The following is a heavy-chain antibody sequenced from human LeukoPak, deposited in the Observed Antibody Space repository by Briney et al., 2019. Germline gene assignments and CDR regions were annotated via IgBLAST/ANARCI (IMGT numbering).Heavy chain of an antibody. V-gene: IGHV1-46*01. J-gene: IGHJ2*01. CDR2: INPSGGST. CDR3: AGSDTTGYSPREWDHWYFDL. CDR1: GYTFTGYY. D-gene: IGHD3-9*01. Sequence: ASVKVSCKASGYTFTGYYMHWVRQAPGQGLEWMGIINPSGGSTSYAQKFQGRVTMTMDMSTSTVSMELSSLRSADTAVYYCAGSDTTGYSPREWDHWYFDLWGRGTLVTVSS.